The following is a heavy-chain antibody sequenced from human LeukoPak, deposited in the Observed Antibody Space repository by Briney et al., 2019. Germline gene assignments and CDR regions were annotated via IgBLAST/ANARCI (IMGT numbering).Heavy chain of an antibody. D-gene: IGHD4-17*01. CDR1: GLTVSSNY. J-gene: IGHJ5*02. V-gene: IGHV3-66*01. CDR3: ARDSYVDSEAVRWFDP. Sequence: GGSLRLSCAASGLTVSSNYMSWVRQAPGKGLEWVSVIYRGGPTYYADSVKGRFTISRDNSKNTLYLQMNSLRDEGTAVYYCARDSYVDSEAVRWFDPWGQGTLVTVSS. CDR2: IYRGGPT.